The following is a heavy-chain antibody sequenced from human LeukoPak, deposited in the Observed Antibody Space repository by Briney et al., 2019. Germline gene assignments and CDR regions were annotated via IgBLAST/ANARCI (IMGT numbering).Heavy chain of an antibody. Sequence: SETLSLTWTVSGGSISSSSYYWGWIRQPPGKGLEWIGSISQSGSTYYNPSLKSRVTISVDTSKNQFSLKLNSVTAADTAVYFCARHSSMTTVTIRPWGQGTLVTVSS. V-gene: IGHV4-39*01. CDR2: ISQSGST. CDR3: ARHSSMTTVTIRP. CDR1: GGSISSSSYY. J-gene: IGHJ5*02. D-gene: IGHD4-11*01.